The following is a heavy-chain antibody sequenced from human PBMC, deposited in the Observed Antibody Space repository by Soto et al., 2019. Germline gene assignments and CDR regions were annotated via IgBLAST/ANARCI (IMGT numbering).Heavy chain of an antibody. Sequence: GEALKISCKSSGYKFTTSWLNWVRETPGKGLEWLGRIDPTDSFTHYSPPFEGHVTISVDRSISTAYLQWNSLQASDTAIYYCARPAGGGSRDAFDVWGQGTTVTVSS. V-gene: IGHV5-10-1*01. CDR3: ARPAGGGSRDAFDV. D-gene: IGHD2-15*01. CDR2: IDPTDSFT. CDR1: GYKFTTSW. J-gene: IGHJ3*01.